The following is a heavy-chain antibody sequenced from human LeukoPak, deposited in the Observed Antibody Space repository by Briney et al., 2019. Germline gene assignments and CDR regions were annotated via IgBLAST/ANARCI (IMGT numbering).Heavy chain of an antibody. Sequence: PGGSLRLSCAASGFTFSDYAMTWVRQAAGKGLEWVSSISDSGGNTYYADSVKGRFTISRDNSKNTLYLQMNSLKTEDTAVYYCARPSQYGSGTDYYFDSWGQGTLVTVSS. CDR1: GFTFSDYA. CDR2: ISDSGGNT. D-gene: IGHD3-10*01. V-gene: IGHV3-23*01. CDR3: ARPSQYGSGTDYYFDS. J-gene: IGHJ4*02.